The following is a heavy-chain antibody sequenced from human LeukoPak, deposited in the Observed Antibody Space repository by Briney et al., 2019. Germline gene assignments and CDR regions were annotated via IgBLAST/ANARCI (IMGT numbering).Heavy chain of an antibody. V-gene: IGHV4-59*08. CDR1: GGSISSYY. CDR3: ARHAYYYDRSGSYEAFDI. CDR2: IYYSGSN. Sequence: PSETLSLTCTVSGGSISSYYWSCIRQPPGKGLEWIGSIYYSGSNNYKPSLKSRVTISVDTSKNQFSLKLSSVTAADTAVYYCARHAYYYDRSGSYEAFDIWGQGTMVTVSS. J-gene: IGHJ3*02. D-gene: IGHD3-22*01.